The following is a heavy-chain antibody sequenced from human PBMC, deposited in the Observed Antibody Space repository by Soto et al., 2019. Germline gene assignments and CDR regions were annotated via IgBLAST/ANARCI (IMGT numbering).Heavy chain of an antibody. CDR2: IFSSDDK. Sequence: QVTLKESGPVLVKPTETLTLTCTVSGFSRSNSSMGVSWIRQPPGKALEWLAHIFSSDDKSYRTSLKSRLTISKDTSKRQVVLTLTNMDPVDTGTYYCARMRVPAGMSGYYYYYVDVWGKGTTVTVSS. CDR3: ARMRVPAGMSGYYYYYVDV. V-gene: IGHV2-26*01. D-gene: IGHD2-2*01. CDR1: GFSRSNSSMG. J-gene: IGHJ6*03.